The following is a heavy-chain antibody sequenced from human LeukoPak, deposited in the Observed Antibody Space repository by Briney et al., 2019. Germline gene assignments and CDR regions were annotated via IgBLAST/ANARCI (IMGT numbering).Heavy chain of an antibody. Sequence: SVTVSCKASGGTFSSYAISWVRQAPGQGLEWMGGIIPIFGTANYAQKFQGRVTITADESTSTAYMELSSLRSEDTAVYYCARGPVHCSGGSCYPAAVDYWGQGTLVTVSS. CDR2: IIPIFGTA. CDR1: GGTFSSYA. J-gene: IGHJ4*02. V-gene: IGHV1-69*01. CDR3: ARGPVHCSGGSCYPAAVDY. D-gene: IGHD2-15*01.